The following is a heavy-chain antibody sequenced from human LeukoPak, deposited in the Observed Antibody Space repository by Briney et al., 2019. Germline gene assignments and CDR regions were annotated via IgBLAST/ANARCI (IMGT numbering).Heavy chain of an antibody. CDR3: ARHSSSWNY. D-gene: IGHD6-13*01. V-gene: IGHV1-46*01. J-gene: IGHJ4*02. Sequence: GASVKVSCKASAYTFTSYYMHWVRQAPGQGLEWMGLINPSGGSTSYAQKFQGRVTITRDTSTSTVYMELSSLRSEDTAVYYCARHSSSWNYWGQGTLVTVSS. CDR2: INPSGGST. CDR1: AYTFTSYY.